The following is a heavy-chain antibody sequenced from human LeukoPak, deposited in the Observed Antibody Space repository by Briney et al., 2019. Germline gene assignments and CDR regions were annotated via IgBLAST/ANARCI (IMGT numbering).Heavy chain of an antibody. CDR3: ARLKCISTTCPSRYVMDV. Sequence: SETLPLTCSVSGGSISSYYWSWIRQPPGKGLEYIGYIYYSGSTNYSPSLKSRVTISVDTSKDQFSLNLTSVTAADTAVYYCARLKCISTTCPSRYVMDVWGQGTTVTVSS. CDR2: IYYSGST. CDR1: GGSISSYY. V-gene: IGHV4-59*01. J-gene: IGHJ6*02. D-gene: IGHD2-2*01.